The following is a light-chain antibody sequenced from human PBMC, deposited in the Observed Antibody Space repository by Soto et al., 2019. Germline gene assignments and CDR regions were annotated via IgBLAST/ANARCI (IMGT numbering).Light chain of an antibody. J-gene: IGKJ1*01. V-gene: IGKV3-11*01. CDR3: QQRGDWPA. Sequence: EIVLTQSPATLSLSPGERATLSCRASQSLSSYLTWYQHKPGQAPRLLFYDVSNRATGIPDRFSSSASGTNFTLTISSLEPEDFAIYYCQQRGDWPAFGQGTKVDIK. CDR2: DVS. CDR1: QSLSSY.